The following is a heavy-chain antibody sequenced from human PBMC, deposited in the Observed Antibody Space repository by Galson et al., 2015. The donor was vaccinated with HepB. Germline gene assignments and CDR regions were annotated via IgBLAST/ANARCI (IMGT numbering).Heavy chain of an antibody. CDR2: ITSDGSDT. Sequence: SLRLSCAASGFTFNPYWMHWVRQAPGKGLVWVSHITSDGSDTTYADSVKGRFTISRDNAKNTLYLQMNSLRAEDTAAYYCVRDNCYSRGCRPPGMFDIWGQGTMVTVSS. J-gene: IGHJ3*02. V-gene: IGHV3-74*03. D-gene: IGHD4-11*01. CDR3: VRDNCYSRGCRPPGMFDI. CDR1: GFTFNPYW.